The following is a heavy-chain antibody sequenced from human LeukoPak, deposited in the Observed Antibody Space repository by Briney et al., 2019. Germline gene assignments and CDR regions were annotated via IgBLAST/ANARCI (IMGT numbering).Heavy chain of an antibody. V-gene: IGHV3-23*01. CDR1: GFTFGTNA. J-gene: IGHJ4*02. CDR2: ITGSDIRT. Sequence: GGSLRLSCAASGFTFGTNAMSWVRQAPGKGLEWVSGITGSDIRTYNADSAKGRFTISRDNSKDALYLQMNNLRTEDTAVYYCAKEWYDRSGYCFDYWGQGTLVTVSS. D-gene: IGHD3-22*01. CDR3: AKEWYDRSGYCFDY.